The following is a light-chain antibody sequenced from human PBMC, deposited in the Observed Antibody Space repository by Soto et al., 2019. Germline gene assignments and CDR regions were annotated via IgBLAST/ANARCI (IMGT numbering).Light chain of an antibody. CDR2: DAS. CDR1: QSVSYY. Sequence: EIVLTQSPGTLSLSPGERATLSCRASQSVSYYLAWYQQKPGQAPRLLIYDASSRATGVPDRFSGSGSGTDFTLTISRLEPEDFAVYYCQQSSNWQGTFGRGTKVDIK. CDR3: QQSSNWQGT. V-gene: IGKV3D-20*02. J-gene: IGKJ1*01.